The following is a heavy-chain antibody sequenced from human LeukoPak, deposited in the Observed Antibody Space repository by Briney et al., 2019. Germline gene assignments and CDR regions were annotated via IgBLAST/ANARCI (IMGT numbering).Heavy chain of an antibody. J-gene: IGHJ5*02. CDR2: IYYSGST. CDR1: GGSISSYY. V-gene: IGHV4-59*01. D-gene: IGHD6-13*01. Sequence: SETLSLTCTVSGGSISSYYWSWIRQPPGKGLEWIGYIYYSGSTNYNPSLKSRVTISVDTSKNQFSLKPSSVTAADTAVYYCARGTAAAGTFWFDPWGQGTLVTVSS. CDR3: ARGTAAAGTFWFDP.